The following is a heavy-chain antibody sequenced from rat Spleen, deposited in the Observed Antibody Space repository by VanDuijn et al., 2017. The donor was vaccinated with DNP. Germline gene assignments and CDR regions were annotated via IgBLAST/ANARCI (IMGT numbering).Heavy chain of an antibody. CDR1: GFTFSDYY. D-gene: IGHD1-4*01. Sequence: EVQLVESGGGLVQPGRSLKLSCAASGFTFSDYYMAWVRQTPTKGLAWVAYINYDGGSSYYGDSVKGRFTISRDNAKSTLYLPMDSLRSEDMATYYCARHVLPLRVWDYWGQGVMVTVSS. V-gene: IGHV5-22*01. J-gene: IGHJ2*01. CDR2: INYDGGSS. CDR3: ARHVLPLRVWDY.